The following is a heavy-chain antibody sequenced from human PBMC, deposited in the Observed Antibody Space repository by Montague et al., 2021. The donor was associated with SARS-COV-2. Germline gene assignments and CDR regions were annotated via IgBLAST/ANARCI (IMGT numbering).Heavy chain of an antibody. J-gene: IGHJ5*02. Sequence: SETLSLTCSVSGGSISSDYWSWIRQSPGKGLEWIGYIYYRGTTNYNPSFKSRVTFSVDTPKNQFSLKLISVTAADTAVYFCASEDRWNWFDPRGQGVLVTVSS. V-gene: IGHV4-59*01. CDR2: IYYRGTT. CDR1: GGSISSDY. CDR3: ASEDRWNWFDP. D-gene: IGHD5-24*01.